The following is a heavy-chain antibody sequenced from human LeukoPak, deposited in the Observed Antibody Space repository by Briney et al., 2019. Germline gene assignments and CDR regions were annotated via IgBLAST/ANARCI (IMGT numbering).Heavy chain of an antibody. CDR3: ARAGGTIAEDAFGI. CDR1: GFTFSSYS. V-gene: IGHV3-21*01. D-gene: IGHD3-9*01. Sequence: GGSLRLSCAASGFTFSSYSMNWVRQAPGKGLEWVSSISSSSSYIYYADSVKGRFTISRDNAKNSLYLQMNSLRAEDTAVYYCARAGGTIAEDAFGIWGQGTMVTVSS. CDR2: ISSSSSYI. J-gene: IGHJ3*02.